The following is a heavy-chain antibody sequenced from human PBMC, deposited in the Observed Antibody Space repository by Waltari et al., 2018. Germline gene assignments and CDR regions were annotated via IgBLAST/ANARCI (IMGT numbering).Heavy chain of an antibody. V-gene: IGHV3-7*01. J-gene: IGHJ6*02. CDR3: ARDPIMVPYYYYGMDV. Sequence: EVQLVESGGGLVQPGGSLRLSCAASGFTFSSYWMSWVRQAPGKGLEWVANIKQDGSEKYYVDSVKGRFTISRDNAKNSLYLQMNSLRAEDTAVYYCARDPIMVPYYYYGMDVWGQGTTVTVSS. CDR1: GFTFSSYW. D-gene: IGHD2-8*01. CDR2: IKQDGSEK.